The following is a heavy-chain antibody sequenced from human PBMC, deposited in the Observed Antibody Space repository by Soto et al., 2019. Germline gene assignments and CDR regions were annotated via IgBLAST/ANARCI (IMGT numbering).Heavy chain of an antibody. CDR2: ISGSGGST. Sequence: GGSLRLSCAASGFTFSSYAMSWVRQAPGKGLEWVSAISGSGGSTYYADSVKGRFTISRDNSKKTLYLQMNSLRAEDTAVYYCAKPRLADYGDYVGYYYYMDVWGKGTTVTVSS. CDR1: GFTFSSYA. J-gene: IGHJ6*03. D-gene: IGHD4-17*01. V-gene: IGHV3-23*01. CDR3: AKPRLADYGDYVGYYYYMDV.